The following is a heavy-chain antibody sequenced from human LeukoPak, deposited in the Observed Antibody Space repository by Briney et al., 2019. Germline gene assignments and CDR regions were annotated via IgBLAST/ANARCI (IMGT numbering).Heavy chain of an antibody. V-gene: IGHV4-34*01. CDR3: ASSSSRGTI. CDR1: GGSFSGYY. J-gene: IGHJ3*02. Sequence: PSETLSLTCAVYGGSFSGYYWSWIRQPPGKGLEWIGEINHSGSTNHNPSLKSRVTISVDTSKNQFSLKLSSVAAADTAVYYCASSSSRGTIWGQGTMVTVSS. CDR2: INHSGST. D-gene: IGHD6-13*01.